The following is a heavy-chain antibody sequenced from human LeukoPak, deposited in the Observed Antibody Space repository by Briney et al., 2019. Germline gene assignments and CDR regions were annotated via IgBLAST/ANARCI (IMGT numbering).Heavy chain of an antibody. J-gene: IGHJ5*02. CDR2: ISGSGGST. Sequence: QAGGSLRLSCAASGFTFSSYAMSWVRQAPGKGLEWVSAISGSGGSTYYADSVKGRFTISRDNSKNTLYLQMNSLRAEDTAVYYCAKDSLPDYGDYVVNWFDPWGQGTLVTVSS. D-gene: IGHD4-17*01. CDR1: GFTFSSYA. CDR3: AKDSLPDYGDYVVNWFDP. V-gene: IGHV3-23*01.